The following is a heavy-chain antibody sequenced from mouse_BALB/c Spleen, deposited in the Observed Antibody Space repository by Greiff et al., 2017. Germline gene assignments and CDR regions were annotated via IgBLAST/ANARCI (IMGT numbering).Heavy chain of an antibody. D-gene: IGHD1-1*01. CDR1: GFSLTSYG. CDR3: ARGNYYGSSDYYAMDY. V-gene: IGHV2-9*02. CDR2: IWAGGST. J-gene: IGHJ4*01. Sequence: QVHVKQSGPGLVAPSQSLSITCTVSGFSLTSYGVHWVRQPPGKGLEWLGVIWAGGSTNYNSALMSRLSISKDNSKSQVFLKMNSLQTDDTAMYYCARGNYYGSSDYYAMDYWGQGTSVTVSS.